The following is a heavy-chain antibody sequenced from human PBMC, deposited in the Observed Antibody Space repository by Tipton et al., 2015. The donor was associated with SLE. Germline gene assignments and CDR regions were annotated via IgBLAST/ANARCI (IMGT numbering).Heavy chain of an antibody. CDR3: ARGPYYYMDV. CDR2: IYYSGST. Sequence: TLSLTCTVSNGSISSSPYYWGWIRQSPGKGLEWVGSIYYSGSTYYNPSLKSRVTISVDTSRNQCSLNQTSVTAADTAVYYCARGPYYYMDVWGKVTTVTVSS. CDR1: NGSISSSPYY. V-gene: IGHV4-39*07. J-gene: IGHJ6*03.